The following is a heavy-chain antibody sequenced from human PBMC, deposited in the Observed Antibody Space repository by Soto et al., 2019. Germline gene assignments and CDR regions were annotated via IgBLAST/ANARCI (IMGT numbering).Heavy chain of an antibody. CDR1: GASVSIGSYS. J-gene: IGHJ4*02. V-gene: IGHV4-61*01. CDR3: ARVYRGYYDSSGRFDD. CDR2: IYNSGST. D-gene: IGHD3-22*01. Sequence: QVQLQESGPGLVKPSETLSLTCTVSGASVSIGSYSWSWIRQPPGKGLEWIGYIYNSGSTNFNPSLKGRVTMPVDTARNQSSLKLSYVTAADTAVYYCARVYRGYYDSSGRFDDWGQGILVTVSS.